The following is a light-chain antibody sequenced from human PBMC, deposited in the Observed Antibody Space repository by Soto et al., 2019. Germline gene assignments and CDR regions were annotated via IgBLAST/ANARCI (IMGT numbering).Light chain of an antibody. J-gene: IGKJ1*01. CDR3: QHYNSYSEA. V-gene: IGKV1-16*01. CDR1: QDISNY. CDR2: AAS. Sequence: DIQMTQSASCLYAAVGDRVTNTCQASQDISNYLNWYQQKPGKAPKLLIYAASSLQSGVPSRFSGSGSGTDFTLTISSLQPDDFATYYCQHYNSYSEAFGQGTKVDIK.